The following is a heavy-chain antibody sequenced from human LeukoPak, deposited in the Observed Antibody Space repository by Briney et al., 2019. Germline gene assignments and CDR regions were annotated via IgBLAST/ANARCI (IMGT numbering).Heavy chain of an antibody. D-gene: IGHD6-6*01. J-gene: IGHJ6*03. V-gene: IGHV4-39*07. CDR2: IYYSGST. Sequence: SETLSLTCTVSGGSISSSSYYWGWIRQPPGKGLEWIGSIYYSGSTYYNPSLKSRVTISVDTSKNQFSLKLSSVTAADTAVYYCAREFLDSSSGRYYYYYYMDVWGKGTTVTVSS. CDR1: GGSISSSSYY. CDR3: AREFLDSSSGRYYYYYYMDV.